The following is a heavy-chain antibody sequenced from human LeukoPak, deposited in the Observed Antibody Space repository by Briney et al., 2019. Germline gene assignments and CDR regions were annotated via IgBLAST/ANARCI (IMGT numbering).Heavy chain of an antibody. CDR3: ARAVDDFWSGQRRGRFFDY. J-gene: IGHJ4*02. Sequence: GASVKVSCKASGYTFTGYYMHWVRQAPGQGLEWMGWINPNSGGTNYAQKFQGRVTMTRDMSTSTVYMELSSLRSEDTAVYYCARAVDDFWSGQRRGRFFDYWGQGTLVTVSS. CDR2: INPNSGGT. V-gene: IGHV1-2*02. D-gene: IGHD3-3*01. CDR1: GYTFTGYY.